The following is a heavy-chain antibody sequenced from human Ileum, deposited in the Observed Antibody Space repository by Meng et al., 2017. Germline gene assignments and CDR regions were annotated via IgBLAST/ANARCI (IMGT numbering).Heavy chain of an antibody. J-gene: IGHJ4*02. Sequence: QVRPQESGPGLGRPSDTLSLTCTFSGDSVRSSCCYWSWIRQSAGKGLEWIGYVYYNGVTNYNPSLRRRITTSIDTSKNQFSLKLSSVTAADTALYYCTRERSWSDFGYFDDWGRGTLVTVSS. CDR3: TRERSWSDFGYFDD. CDR1: GDSVRSSCCY. CDR2: VYYNGVT. V-gene: IGHV4-61*01. D-gene: IGHD1-26*01.